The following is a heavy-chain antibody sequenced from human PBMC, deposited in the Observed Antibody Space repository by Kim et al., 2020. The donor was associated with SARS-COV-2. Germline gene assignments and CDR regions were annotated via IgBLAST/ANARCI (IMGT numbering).Heavy chain of an antibody. CDR1: GYSFTTNW. CDR2: IYPGDSDT. D-gene: IGHD6-13*01. V-gene: IGHV5-51*01. Sequence: GESLKISCEASGYSFTTNWIGWVRQMPGKGLEWMGIIYPGDSDTRYSPSFQGQVTISADKSISTAYLQWSSLKASDTAMYYCARRGAGSSWYSYYGLDVWGQGTTVTVSS. J-gene: IGHJ6*02. CDR3: ARRGAGSSWYSYYGLDV.